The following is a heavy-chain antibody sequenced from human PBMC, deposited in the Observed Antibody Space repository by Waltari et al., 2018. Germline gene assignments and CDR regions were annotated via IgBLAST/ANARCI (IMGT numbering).Heavy chain of an antibody. Sequence: EVQLVESGGGLVKPGGSLRLSCAASGFTFSNAWMSWVRQAPGKGLEWVGRIKSKTDGGTTDYAAPVKGRFTISRDDSKNTLYLQMNSLKTEDTAVYYCTTESLKEYYYDSSGYYLPDNWGQGTLVTVSS. CDR3: TTESLKEYYYDSSGYYLPDN. V-gene: IGHV3-15*01. CDR2: IKSKTDGGTT. CDR1: GFTFSNAW. J-gene: IGHJ4*02. D-gene: IGHD3-22*01.